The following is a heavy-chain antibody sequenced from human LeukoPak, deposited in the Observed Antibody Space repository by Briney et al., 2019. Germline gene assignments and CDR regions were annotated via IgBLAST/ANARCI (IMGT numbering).Heavy chain of an antibody. CDR1: GFTFNDHA. Sequence: GRSLRLSCTASGFTFNDHAMYWVRQAPGKGLEWVSGINWNSDNIGYADSVKGRFTISRDDAKNSLFLQMNSLRTEDTALYYCARASYYYDTTGLGAVDIWGQGTMVTVSS. CDR2: INWNSDNI. CDR3: ARASYYYDTTGLGAVDI. D-gene: IGHD3-22*01. J-gene: IGHJ3*02. V-gene: IGHV3-9*01.